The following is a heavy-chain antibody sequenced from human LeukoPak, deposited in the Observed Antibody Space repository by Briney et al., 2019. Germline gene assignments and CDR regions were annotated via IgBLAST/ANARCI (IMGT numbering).Heavy chain of an antibody. CDR3: ARPPPGYASGWWRFDY. Sequence: TSETLSLTCTVSGGSISSSSFFWGWIRQPPGKGLEWIGSIYYSGNTFYNPSLKSRLTVSVDTSKNHFSLKLTSVTAADTAVYYCARPPPGYASGWWRFDYWGQGTLVTVSS. CDR2: IYYSGNT. J-gene: IGHJ4*02. D-gene: IGHD6-19*01. V-gene: IGHV4-39*02. CDR1: GGSISSSSFF.